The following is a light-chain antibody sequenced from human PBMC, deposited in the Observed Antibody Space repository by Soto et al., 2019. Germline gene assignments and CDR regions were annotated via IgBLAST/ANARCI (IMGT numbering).Light chain of an antibody. J-gene: IGKJ4*01. V-gene: IGKV1-33*01. CDR1: HDVSRN. CDR3: QQYNSMLS. CDR2: AAS. Sequence: DIQMTQSPSSLSASEGDRVTITCQSSHDVSRNLNWFQQKPGEAPQLLIYAASNLERGVPSRFSGSVSGTDFTLTISSLQPEDVATYYCQQYNSMLSFGGGTEVEIK.